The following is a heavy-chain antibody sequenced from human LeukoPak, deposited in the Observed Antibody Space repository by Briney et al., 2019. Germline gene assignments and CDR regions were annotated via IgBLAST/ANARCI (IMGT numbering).Heavy chain of an antibody. V-gene: IGHV1-69*05. J-gene: IGHJ4*02. D-gene: IGHD3-22*01. Sequence: SVKVSCKASGGTFSSYAIRWVRQAPGQGLEWMGRIIPIFGTANYAQKFQGRVTITTDESTSTAYMELSSLRSEDTAVYYCARGMRGSGYYHDYWGQGTLVTVSS. CDR1: GGTFSSYA. CDR2: IIPIFGTA. CDR3: ARGMRGSGYYHDY.